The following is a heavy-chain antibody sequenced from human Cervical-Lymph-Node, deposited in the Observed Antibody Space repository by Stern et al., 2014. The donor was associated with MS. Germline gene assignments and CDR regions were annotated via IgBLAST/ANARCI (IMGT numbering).Heavy chain of an antibody. J-gene: IGHJ6*02. CDR3: ARSAWPKYGMDV. CDR2: VHYSGST. CDR1: GGSMISYF. V-gene: IGHV4-59*08. Sequence: QVQLVESGPGLVKPSETLSLTCTVSGGSMISYFWSWFRQPPGKGLEWLGYVHYSGSTNYNPSLKSRVSISVGTSTKPGSLNPSPVTAADTAVYYCARSAWPKYGMDVWGQGTTVTVSS. D-gene: IGHD6-6*01.